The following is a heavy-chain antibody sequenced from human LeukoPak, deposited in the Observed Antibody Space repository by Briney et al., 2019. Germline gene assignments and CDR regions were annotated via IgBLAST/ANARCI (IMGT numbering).Heavy chain of an antibody. CDR1: GFTFSSYA. CDR2: ISGSNDNT. D-gene: IGHD4-17*01. CDR3: AKGRGTTVTSAANY. Sequence: PGGSLRLSCAASGFTFSSYAMSWVRQAPGKGLEWVSSISGSNDNTYYADSVKDRFTNSRDNSKNTLSLQMNSLRAEDTAVYYCAKGRGTTVTSAANYWGQGTLVTVSS. J-gene: IGHJ4*02. V-gene: IGHV3-23*01.